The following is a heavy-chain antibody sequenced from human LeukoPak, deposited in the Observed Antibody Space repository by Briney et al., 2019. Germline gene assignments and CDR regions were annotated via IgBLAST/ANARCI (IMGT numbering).Heavy chain of an antibody. V-gene: IGHV4-34*01. CDR3: ARDSGSYYQRDFDY. CDR1: GGSFSGYY. CDR2: INHSGST. D-gene: IGHD1-26*01. J-gene: IGHJ4*02. Sequence: SETLSLTCAVYGGSFSGYYWSWIRQPPGKGLEWIGEINHSGSTNYNPSLKSRVTISVDTSKNQFSLKLSSVTAADTAVYYCARDSGSYYQRDFDYWGQGTLVTVSS.